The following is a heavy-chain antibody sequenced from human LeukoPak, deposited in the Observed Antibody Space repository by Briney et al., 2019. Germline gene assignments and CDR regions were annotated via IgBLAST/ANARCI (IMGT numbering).Heavy chain of an antibody. J-gene: IGHJ6*03. D-gene: IGHD3-10*01. V-gene: IGHV1-69*13. CDR3: ARQGYYGSGSYQAPYYYYYMDV. CDR1: GYTFTSYY. CDR2: IIPIFGTA. Sequence: SVKVSCKASGYTFTSYYMHWVRQAPGQGLEWMGGIIPIFGTANYAQKFQGRVTITADESTSTAYMELSSLRSEDTAVYYCARQGYYGSGSYQAPYYYYYMDVWGKGTTVTISS.